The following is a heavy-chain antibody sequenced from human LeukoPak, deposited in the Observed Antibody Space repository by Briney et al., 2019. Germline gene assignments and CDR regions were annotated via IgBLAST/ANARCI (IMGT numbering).Heavy chain of an antibody. V-gene: IGHV3-74*01. CDR3: ARDLEYSSGWYLGY. CDR1: GFTFSSYW. D-gene: IGHD6-19*01. CDR2: ISSDGSST. Sequence: GGSLRLSCAASGFTFSSYWMHWVRQVPRQGLVWVSRISSDGSSTTYADSVKGRFTISRDNAKNTLYLQMNSLRAEDTAVYYCARDLEYSSGWYLGYWGQGTLVTVSS. J-gene: IGHJ4*02.